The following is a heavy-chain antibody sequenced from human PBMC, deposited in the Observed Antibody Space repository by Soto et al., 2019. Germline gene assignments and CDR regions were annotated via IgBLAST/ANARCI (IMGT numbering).Heavy chain of an antibody. CDR3: ARDVVRSTAGDS. Sequence: SVKVSCKASGGTFSTSSFVWVRQGPGQGLEWMGGIIPIFTRTNFAQKFQGRVTFSADESTRTTYMELRSLTSEDTAIYYCARDVVRSTAGDSWGQGTLVTVSS. CDR1: GGTFSTSS. D-gene: IGHD2-15*01. J-gene: IGHJ4*02. V-gene: IGHV1-69*13. CDR2: IIPIFTRT.